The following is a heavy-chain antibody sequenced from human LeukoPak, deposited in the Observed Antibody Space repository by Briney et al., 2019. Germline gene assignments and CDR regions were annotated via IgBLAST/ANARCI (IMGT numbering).Heavy chain of an antibody. CDR2: IYYSGST. CDR1: GGSISIYY. CDR3: ARQKYYDSSGYYGLSAFDI. J-gene: IGHJ3*02. V-gene: IGHV4-59*08. D-gene: IGHD3-22*01. Sequence: SETLSLTCTVSGGSISIYYWSWIRQPPGKGLEWIGYIYYSGSTNYNPSLKSRVTISVDTSKNQFSLKLSSVTAADTAVYYCARQKYYDSSGYYGLSAFDIWGQGTMVTVSS.